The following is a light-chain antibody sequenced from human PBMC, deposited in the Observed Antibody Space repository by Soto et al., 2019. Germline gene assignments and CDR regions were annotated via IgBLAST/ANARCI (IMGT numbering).Light chain of an antibody. V-gene: IGLV2-11*01. CDR3: CSYAGNYTLL. J-gene: IGLJ2*01. CDR2: DVT. Sequence: QSVLTQPRSVSGSPGQSVTVSCTGTSRDVGIYNYVSWYQQRPGTAPKVMIYDVTKRPSGVPDRFSGSKSAITASLTISGLQADDEADYYCCSYAGNYTLLFGGGTKLTVL. CDR1: SRDVGIYNY.